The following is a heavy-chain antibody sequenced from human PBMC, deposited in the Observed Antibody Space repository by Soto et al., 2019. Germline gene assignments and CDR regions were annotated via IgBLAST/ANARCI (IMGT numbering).Heavy chain of an antibody. CDR1: GYTFTSYG. D-gene: IGHD2-2*01. CDR3: ARFYCSSTRCPYYMDV. J-gene: IGHJ6*03. CDR2: ISAYNGNT. V-gene: IGHV1-18*01. Sequence: QVQLVQSGAEVKKPGASVKVSCKASGYTFTSYGISWVRQAPGQGLEWMGWISAYNGNTNYAQKLHGRVTMTTDTSTSTGYMELRSLRSDDTAVYYCARFYCSSTRCPYYMDVWGKGSTVTVSS.